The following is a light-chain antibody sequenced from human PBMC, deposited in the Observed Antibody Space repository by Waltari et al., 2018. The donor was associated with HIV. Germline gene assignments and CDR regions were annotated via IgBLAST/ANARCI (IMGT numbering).Light chain of an antibody. CDR3: SSYSPTNKFYVL. CDR2: EVT. CDR1: SSDIGGYNY. J-gene: IGLJ2*01. V-gene: IGLV2-8*01. Sequence: QSALTQPPSASGSPGQSVTMSCTGTSSDIGGYNYVSWYQQHPGKAPKLIMTEVTKRPSGLPDRVSGSKSGNTASLTVSGLQAEDEAHYYCSSYSPTNKFYVLFGGGTTLTVL.